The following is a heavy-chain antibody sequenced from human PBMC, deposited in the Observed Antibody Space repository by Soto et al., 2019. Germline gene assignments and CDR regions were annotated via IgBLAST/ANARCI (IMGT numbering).Heavy chain of an antibody. CDR3: AGRVHFWSGYYTGIGVWFDP. CDR1: GGSISSYY. D-gene: IGHD3-3*02. CDR2: IYYSGST. Sequence: SETLSLTCTVSGGSISSYYWSWIRQPPGKGLEWIGYIYYSGSTNYNPSLKSRVTISVDTSKNQFSLKLSSVTAADTAVYYCAGRVHFWSGYYTGIGVWFDPWGQGTLVTVSS. J-gene: IGHJ5*02. V-gene: IGHV4-59*08.